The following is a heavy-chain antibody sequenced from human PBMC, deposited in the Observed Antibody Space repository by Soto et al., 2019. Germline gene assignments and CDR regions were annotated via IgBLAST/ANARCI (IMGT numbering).Heavy chain of an antibody. J-gene: IGHJ4*02. V-gene: IGHV3-33*01. Sequence: QVQLVESGGGVVQPGRSLRLSCAASGFTFSSYGMHWVRQAPGKGLEWVVVIWYDGSNKYYADSVKGRFTISRDNSQNSLYLQLNCRCAEDTAVYYCASDHYYGSGSYSPFDSWGQGTLVTVSS. D-gene: IGHD3-10*01. CDR1: GFTFSSYG. CDR2: IWYDGSNK. CDR3: ASDHYYGSGSYSPFDS.